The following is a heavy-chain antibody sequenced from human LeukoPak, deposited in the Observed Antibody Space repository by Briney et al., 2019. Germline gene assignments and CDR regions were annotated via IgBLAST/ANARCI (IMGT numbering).Heavy chain of an antibody. V-gene: IGHV6-1*01. J-gene: IGHJ4*02. Sequence: SRTLSLTCAISGDSFSSDSATWNWLRQSPSRGLEWLGRTYYRSKWSNDYAVSVRSRITINPDTSKNLFSLHLNSVTPEDTAIYFCARDGPLAPAGGLFDYWGQGILVTVSS. CDR3: ARDGPLAPAGGLFDY. CDR1: GDSFSSDSAT. CDR2: TYYRSKWSN. D-gene: IGHD6-13*01.